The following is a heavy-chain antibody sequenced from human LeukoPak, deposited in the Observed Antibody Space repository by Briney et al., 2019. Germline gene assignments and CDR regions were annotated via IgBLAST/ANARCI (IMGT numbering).Heavy chain of an antibody. J-gene: IGHJ4*02. V-gene: IGHV1-2*06. Sequence: ASVKVSCKASGYTFTGYYMHWVRQAPGQGLEWMGRINPNSGGTNYAQKFQGRVTMTRDTSISTAYMELSRLRSDDTAVYYCARGSGYYDSRGHFDYWGQGTLVTVSS. CDR2: INPNSGGT. D-gene: IGHD3-22*01. CDR3: ARGSGYYDSRGHFDY. CDR1: GYTFTGYY.